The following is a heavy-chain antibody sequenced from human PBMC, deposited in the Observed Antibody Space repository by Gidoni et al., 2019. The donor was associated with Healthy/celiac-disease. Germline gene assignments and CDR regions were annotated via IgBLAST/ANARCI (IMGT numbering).Heavy chain of an antibody. CDR3: ARNSGYDWGGYVADY. CDR1: GYTFTSYG. V-gene: IGHV1-18*01. D-gene: IGHD5-12*01. CDR2: ISAYNGNT. J-gene: IGHJ4*02. Sequence: QVQLVQSGAEVKKPGASVHVSCKASGYTFTSYGISWVRQAPGQGLEWMGWISAYNGNTNYAQKLQGRVTMTTDTSTSTAYRELRSLRSDDTAVYYCARNSGYDWGGYVADYWGQGTLVTVSS.